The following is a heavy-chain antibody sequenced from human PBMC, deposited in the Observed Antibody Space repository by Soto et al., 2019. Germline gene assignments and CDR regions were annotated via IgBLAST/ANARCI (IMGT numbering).Heavy chain of an antibody. V-gene: IGHV3-33*01. J-gene: IGHJ6*02. CDR2: IWYDASNK. CDR1: GFTFSSYG. Sequence: QVQLVESRGGVVQPGRSLRLSCAASGFTFSSYGIHWVRQAPGKGLEWVSVIWYDASNKYYADSVKGRFTISRDNSKNTLYLQMNSLRAEDTAVYYCARDDYGMDVWGQGTTVTVSS. CDR3: ARDDYGMDV.